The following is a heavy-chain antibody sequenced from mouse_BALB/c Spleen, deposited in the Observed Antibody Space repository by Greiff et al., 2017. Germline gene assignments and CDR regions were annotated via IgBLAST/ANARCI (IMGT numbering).Heavy chain of an antibody. CDR3: AKITTVVPPYALDY. J-gene: IGHJ4*01. Sequence: VQLQQSGAELVKPGASVKLSCTASGFNIKDTYMHWVKQRPEQGLEWIGRIDPANGNTKYDPKFQGKATITADTSSNTAYLQLSSLTSEDTAVYYCAKITTVVPPYALDYWGQGTSVTVSS. D-gene: IGHD1-1*01. CDR2: IDPANGNT. V-gene: IGHV14-3*02. CDR1: GFNIKDTY.